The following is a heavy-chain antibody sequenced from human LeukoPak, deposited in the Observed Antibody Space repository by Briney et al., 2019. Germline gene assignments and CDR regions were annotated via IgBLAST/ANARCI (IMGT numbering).Heavy chain of an antibody. CDR1: GFTFSSYW. J-gene: IGHJ4*02. D-gene: IGHD1-26*01. CDR2: INSDGSST. CDR3: ARRSGSYPFDY. V-gene: IGHV3-74*01. Sequence: GGSLRLSCAASGFTFSSYWMHWVRQAPGKGLVWVSRINSDGSSTSYADSVKGRFTISRDNAKNTLYLQMNSLRAEDTAVYYCARRSGSYPFDYWGQGTLVTVSS.